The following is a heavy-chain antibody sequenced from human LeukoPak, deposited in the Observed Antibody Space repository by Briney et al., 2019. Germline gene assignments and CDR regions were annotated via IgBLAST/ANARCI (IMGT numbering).Heavy chain of an antibody. Sequence: GASVKVSCKASGYTFTSYYMHWVRQAPGQGLEWVGIINPSGGSTSYAQKFQGRVTMTRDTSTSTVYMELSSLRSEDTAVYYCARDRRPDYVDYWGQGTLVTVSS. D-gene: IGHD6-25*01. CDR3: ARDRRPDYVDY. CDR1: GYTFTSYY. J-gene: IGHJ4*02. CDR2: INPSGGST. V-gene: IGHV1-46*01.